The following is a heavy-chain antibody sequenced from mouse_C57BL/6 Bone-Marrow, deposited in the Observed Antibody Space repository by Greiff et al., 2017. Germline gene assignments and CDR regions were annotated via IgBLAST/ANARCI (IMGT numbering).Heavy chain of an antibody. D-gene: IGHD2-4*01. CDR2: ILPNSGST. Sequence: QVQLKQPGAELVKPGASVSLSCKASGYSFTSFWLHWVKQRLGQGLVWIGMILPNSGSTNYNEKFKSKATLTVDNSSSTAYMQLGSLTSKDSAVYYCGDEYDGWFAYWGQGTLVTVSA. CDR3: GDEYDGWFAY. J-gene: IGHJ3*01. V-gene: IGHV1-64*01. CDR1: GYSFTSFW.